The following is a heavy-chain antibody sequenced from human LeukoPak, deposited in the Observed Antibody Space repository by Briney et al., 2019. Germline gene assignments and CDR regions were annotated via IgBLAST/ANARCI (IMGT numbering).Heavy chain of an antibody. D-gene: IGHD6-25*01. Sequence: ETSETLSLTCGVSGGSVSSTNWWTWIRQPPGKGLEWIGEVHLDGRTNFNPSLKSRLTMSVDLSENHVSLKLTSVTAADTAVYYCAREGGFYRPLDYSGQGTLVTVSS. CDR2: VHLDGRT. CDR1: GGSVSSTNW. J-gene: IGHJ4*02. V-gene: IGHV4-4*02. CDR3: AREGGFYRPLDY.